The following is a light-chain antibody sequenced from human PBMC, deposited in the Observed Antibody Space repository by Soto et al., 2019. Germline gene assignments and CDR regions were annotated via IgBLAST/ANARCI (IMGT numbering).Light chain of an antibody. CDR1: QAVSSN. Sequence: ELVLTQSPGTLSSSSGERATLXXRARQAVSSNYLAWYQQKPGQAPRXXIYDASNRATGIPARFSGSGSGTDFTLTISGLEPEDFAVYYCQQRSNWPITFGQGTRLENK. CDR3: QQRSNWPIT. J-gene: IGKJ5*01. V-gene: IGKV3D-11*01. CDR2: DAS.